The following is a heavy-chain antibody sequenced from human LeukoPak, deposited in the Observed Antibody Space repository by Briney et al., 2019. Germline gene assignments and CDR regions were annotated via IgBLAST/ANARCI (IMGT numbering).Heavy chain of an antibody. CDR2: ISTYTGNT. D-gene: IGHD3-16*02. V-gene: IGHV1-18*01. J-gene: IGHJ5*02. Sequence: ASVKVSCKASGYTFTSYGISWVRQAPGQGLEWMGWISTYTGNTNYAQNLQGRVTMTTDTSTSTAYMELRSLRSDDTAVYYCPRAGRLRVGELSLFFWFYPWGQGTLVTVSS. CDR3: PRAGRLRVGELSLFFWFYP. CDR1: GYTFTSYG.